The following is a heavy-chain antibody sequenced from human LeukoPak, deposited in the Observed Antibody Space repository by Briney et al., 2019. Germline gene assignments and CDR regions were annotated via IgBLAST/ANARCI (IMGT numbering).Heavy chain of an antibody. J-gene: IGHJ6*03. CDR3: AREGKPLYYYYMDV. CDR1: GGTFSSYA. Sequence: ASVKVSCKASGGTFSSYAISWLRQAPGQGLEWMGGIIPIFGTANYAQKFQGRVTITTDESTSTAYMELSSLRSEDTAVYYCAREGKPLYYYYMDVWGKGTTVTVSS. CDR2: IIPIFGTA. V-gene: IGHV1-69*05.